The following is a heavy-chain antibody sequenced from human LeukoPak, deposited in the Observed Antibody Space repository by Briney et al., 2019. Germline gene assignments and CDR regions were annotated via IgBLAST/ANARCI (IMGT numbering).Heavy chain of an antibody. CDR1: GFTFSSYA. Sequence: GGSLRLSCAASGFTFSSYAMHWVRQAPGKGLEWVAVISYDGSNKYYADSVKGRFTISRDNSKNTLYLQMNSLRAEDTAVYYCAKDDGYGSMGNNAFDIWGQGTMVTVSS. CDR2: ISYDGSNK. J-gene: IGHJ3*02. V-gene: IGHV3-30*04. D-gene: IGHD2-21*02. CDR3: AKDDGYGSMGNNAFDI.